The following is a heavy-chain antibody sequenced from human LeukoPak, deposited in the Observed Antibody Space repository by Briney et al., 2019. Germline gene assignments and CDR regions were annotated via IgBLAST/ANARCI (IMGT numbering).Heavy chain of an antibody. J-gene: IGHJ6*02. CDR3: AREELAAAGSYYYYGMDV. Sequence: ASVKVSCKASGYTFTSYYMHWVRQAPGQGLEWMGWINPDSGDTNYAQKFQGWVTMTRDTSINTAYMELSRLRSDDTAVYYCAREELAAAGSYYYYGMDVWGQGTTVTVSS. V-gene: IGHV1-2*04. CDR2: INPDSGDT. D-gene: IGHD6-13*01. CDR1: GYTFTSYY.